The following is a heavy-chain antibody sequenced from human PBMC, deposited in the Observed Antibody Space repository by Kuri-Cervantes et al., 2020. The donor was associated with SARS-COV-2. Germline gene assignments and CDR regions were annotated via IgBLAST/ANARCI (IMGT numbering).Heavy chain of an antibody. CDR3: ARGSAGGRYSNYVLDY. V-gene: IGHV1-69*04. Sequence: SVKVSCKASGYTFTSYDINWVRQATGQGLEWMGRIIPILGTANYAQKFQGRVTMTRDTSTSTVYMELSSLRSEDTAVYYCARGSAGGRYSNYVLDYWGQGTLVTVSS. D-gene: IGHD4-11*01. CDR1: GYTFTSYD. J-gene: IGHJ4*02. CDR2: IIPILGTA.